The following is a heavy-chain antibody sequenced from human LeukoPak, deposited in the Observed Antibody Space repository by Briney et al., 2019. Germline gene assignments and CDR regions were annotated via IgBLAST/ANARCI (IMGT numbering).Heavy chain of an antibody. V-gene: IGHV4-34*01. J-gene: IGHJ6*02. CDR1: GGSFSGYY. CDR2: INHSGST. CDR3: GGGGVYYGDYYYYGMDV. D-gene: IGHD4-17*01. Sequence: SETLSLTCAVYGGSFSGYYWSWIRQPPGKGLEWIGEINHSGSTNYNPSLKSRVTISVDTSKNQFSLKLSSVTAADTAVYYCGGGGVYYGDYYYYGMDVWGQGTTVTVSS.